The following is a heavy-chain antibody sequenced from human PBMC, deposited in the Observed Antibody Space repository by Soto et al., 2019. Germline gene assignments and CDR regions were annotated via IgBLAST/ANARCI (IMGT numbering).Heavy chain of an antibody. J-gene: IGHJ6*02. CDR2: MNPNSGNT. Sequence: ASVNVSCKSSGYTFTSYYINWVRQATGQGLECMGWMNPNSGNTGYAQKFQGRVTMTRNTSISTAYMELSSLRSEDTAVYYCARPLGGYDPISYYYYGMDVWGQGTTVTVSS. CDR3: ARPLGGYDPISYYYYGMDV. CDR1: GYTFTSYY. V-gene: IGHV1-8*01. D-gene: IGHD5-12*01.